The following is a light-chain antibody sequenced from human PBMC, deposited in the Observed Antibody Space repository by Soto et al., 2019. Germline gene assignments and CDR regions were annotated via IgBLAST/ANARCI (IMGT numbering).Light chain of an antibody. V-gene: IGKV3-20*01. CDR1: QSVSSSY. CDR3: QQYGSSLYT. CDR2: GAS. J-gene: IGKJ2*01. Sequence: EIVLTQSPGTLSLSPGERATLSCRASQSVSSSYLAWYQQKPGQAPRLLIYGASSRATGIPDRFSGSGSVTDFTLTIRRLEPEDFAVYYCQQYGSSLYTFGQGTKLEIK.